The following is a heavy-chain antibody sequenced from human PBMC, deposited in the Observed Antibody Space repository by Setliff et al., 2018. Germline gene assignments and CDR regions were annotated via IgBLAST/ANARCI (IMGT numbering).Heavy chain of an antibody. CDR3: VREGYSEYFQD. V-gene: IGHV4-59*02. D-gene: IGHD1-1*01. CDR2: ISYSGIT. CDR1: GASVSSHY. Sequence: SETLSLTCNVSGASVSSHYWDWIRQPPGKGLEWIGFISYSGITTYNVSLKSRVSISVDTSKNQLSLTLSSVTAADTAVYYCVREGYSEYFQDWGRGTLGTVPQ. J-gene: IGHJ1*01.